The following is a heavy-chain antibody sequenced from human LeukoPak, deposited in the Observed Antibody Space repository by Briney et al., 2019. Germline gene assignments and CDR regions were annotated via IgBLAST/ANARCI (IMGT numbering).Heavy chain of an antibody. J-gene: IGHJ4*02. CDR1: GFTVSSNY. D-gene: IGHD2-21*02. CDR2: IYSGGST. V-gene: IGHV3-66*01. Sequence: GGSLRLSCAASGFTVSSNYMSWVRQAPGKGLEWVSVIYSGGSTYYADSVKGRFTISRDNSKNTLYLQMNSLRAEDTAVYYCAGTARRDYCFDYWGQGTLVTVSS. CDR3: AGTARRDYCFDY.